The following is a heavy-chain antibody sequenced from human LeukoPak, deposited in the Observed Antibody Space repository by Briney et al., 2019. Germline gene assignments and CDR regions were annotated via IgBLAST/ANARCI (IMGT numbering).Heavy chain of an antibody. J-gene: IGHJ4*02. V-gene: IGHV3-23*01. CDR1: GFTFSTYG. D-gene: IGHD1-26*01. Sequence: GGTLRLSCAASGFTFSTYGMSWVRQAPGKGLEWVSTLSTSTTRTYYADSVKGRFTISRDNSKRTLYLQMNSLKTEDTAVYYCTTDGVGVEGATYDNWGQGTLVSVSS. CDR3: TTDGVGVEGATYDN. CDR2: LSTSTTRT.